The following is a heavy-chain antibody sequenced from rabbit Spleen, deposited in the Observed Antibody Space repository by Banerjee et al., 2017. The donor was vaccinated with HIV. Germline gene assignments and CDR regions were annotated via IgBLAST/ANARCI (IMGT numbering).Heavy chain of an antibody. CDR2: IDVAKYGTT. CDR3: ARDSAGREDFNL. Sequence: QEQLVESGGGLVQPEGSLTLTCTASGFDFSSGYWMCWVRQAPGKGLEWITCIDVAKYGTTYYTSWAKGRFTISKTSSTTVTLHMSSLTVADTATYFCARDSAGREDFNLWGPGTLVTVS. D-gene: IGHD4-2*01. V-gene: IGHV1S45*01. CDR1: GFDFSSGYW. J-gene: IGHJ4*01.